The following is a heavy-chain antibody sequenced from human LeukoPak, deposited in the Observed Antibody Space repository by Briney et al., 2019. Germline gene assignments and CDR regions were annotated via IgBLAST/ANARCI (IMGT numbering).Heavy chain of an antibody. J-gene: IGHJ1*01. Sequence: SSGTLSLTCSVSGGSISSGAYYWSWIRQHPGKGLEWIGNIYYGGNSYYNPSLKSRVTISVDMSKNQFSLKLSSVTAADTAVYYCARVSLSSGCLSNWGQGTLVTVSS. CDR3: ARVSLSSGCLSN. D-gene: IGHD6-19*01. CDR2: IYYGGNS. CDR1: GGSISSGAYY. V-gene: IGHV4-31*03.